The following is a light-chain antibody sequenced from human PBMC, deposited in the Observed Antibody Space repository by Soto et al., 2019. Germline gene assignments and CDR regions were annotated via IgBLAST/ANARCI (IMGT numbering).Light chain of an antibody. V-gene: IGLV2-14*01. CDR1: RSDVGGYNY. CDR3: SSYTGSSAPVL. J-gene: IGLJ2*01. Sequence: QSVLTQPASVSGSPGQSITISCTGTRSDVGGYNYVAWYQQFPGKAPKLMIYDVSNRPAGVSNRFSGSKSGTTASLTISGLQAEDEAEYYCSSYTGSSAPVLFGGGTKLTVL. CDR2: DVS.